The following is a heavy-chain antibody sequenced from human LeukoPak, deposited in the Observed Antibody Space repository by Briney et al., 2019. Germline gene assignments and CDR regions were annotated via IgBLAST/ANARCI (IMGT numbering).Heavy chain of an antibody. D-gene: IGHD2-8*01. J-gene: IGHJ5*01. CDR3: ALAPNSNWFDF. CDR1: GDSTSNFY. V-gene: IGHV4-59*03. CDR2: IHYRGSS. Sequence: PSETLSLTCTVSGDSTSNFYWNWIRQSPGKGLEWIGNIHYRGSSVYNPSLTSRGTISIDPSRRQFFLKLNSVTAADTAVYFCALAPNSNWFDFWGPGLLVTVSS.